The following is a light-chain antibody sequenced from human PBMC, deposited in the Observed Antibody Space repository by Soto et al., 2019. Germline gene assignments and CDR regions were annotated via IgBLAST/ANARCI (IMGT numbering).Light chain of an antibody. CDR2: GAS. Sequence: EIVMTQSPATLSVSPGERATLSCRASQSVSSKLAWYQQKPGQAPRLLIYGASTRATGIPARFSGSRSGTEFTLTISSLQSEDFAVYYCQQYNNWPPLYTFGPGDKVDIK. CDR3: QQYNNWPPLYT. J-gene: IGKJ3*01. V-gene: IGKV3-15*01. CDR1: QSVSSK.